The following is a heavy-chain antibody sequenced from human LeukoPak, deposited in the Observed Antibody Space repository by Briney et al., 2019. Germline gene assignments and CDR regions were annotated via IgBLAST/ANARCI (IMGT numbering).Heavy chain of an antibody. CDR1: GFTFSSYG. V-gene: IGHV3-23*01. CDR3: AKLLNDYGDYYFDY. CDR2: ISGSGGST. Sequence: GGSLSLSCAASGFTFSSYGMSWVRQAPGKGLEWVSAISGSGGSTYYADSVKGRFTISRDNSKNTLYLQMNSLRAEDTAVYYCAKLLNDYGDYYFDYWGQGTLVTVSS. J-gene: IGHJ4*02. D-gene: IGHD4-17*01.